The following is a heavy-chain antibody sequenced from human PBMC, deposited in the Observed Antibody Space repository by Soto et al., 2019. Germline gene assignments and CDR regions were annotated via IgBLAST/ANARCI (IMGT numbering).Heavy chain of an antibody. CDR3: AITIYGSGSYSDS. CDR1: KFTVSSNY. D-gene: IGHD3-10*01. J-gene: IGHJ5*01. CDR2: IYSGGDT. Sequence: EVQLVESGGGLVQPGGSLRLSCAASKFTVSSNYMTWVRQAPGKGLEWVSVIYSGGDTYYADSVKGRFTISRDNSKKTLYLQMNSLSAEDTAVYYCAITIYGSGSYSDSWGQGTLVTVSS. V-gene: IGHV3-66*01.